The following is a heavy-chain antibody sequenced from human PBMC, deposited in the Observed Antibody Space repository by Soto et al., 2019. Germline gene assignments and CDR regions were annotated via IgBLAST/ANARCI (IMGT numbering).Heavy chain of an antibody. V-gene: IGHV4-59*01. D-gene: IGHD1-26*01. J-gene: IGHJ4*02. CDR3: ARSHSFDGSIYHYYFDF. Sequence: PSETLSLTCAVSGGSIGSFYWSWIRQSPGGTLEWIGYIYASRATTYNPSLESRFSMSVDIPNNEFSLDMTSVTAADTAVYYCARSHSFDGSIYHYYFDFWGQGNLVTVSS. CDR2: IYASRAT. CDR1: GGSIGSFY.